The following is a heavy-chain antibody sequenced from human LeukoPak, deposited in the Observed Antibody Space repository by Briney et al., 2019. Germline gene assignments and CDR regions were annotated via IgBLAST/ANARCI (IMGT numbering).Heavy chain of an antibody. V-gene: IGHV5-51*01. CDR3: ARRGGRSDYGDYRPFDY. CDR1: GYIFTDYW. Sequence: PGESLKISCKGSGYIFTDYWIAWVRQMPGKGLEWMGIIFAANSDARYSPSFQGQVTMSADKSISTAYLQWSSLKASDTAMYYCARRGGRSDYGDYRPFDYWGQGTLVTVSS. D-gene: IGHD4-17*01. J-gene: IGHJ4*02. CDR2: IFAANSDA.